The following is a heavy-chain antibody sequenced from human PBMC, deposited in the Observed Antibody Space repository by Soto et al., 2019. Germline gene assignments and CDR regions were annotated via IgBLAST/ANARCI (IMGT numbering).Heavy chain of an antibody. V-gene: IGHV1-3*05. Sequence: QVQLVQSGAEEKKPGASVKVSCKASGYTFTGYAMHWVSQAPGQRLEWMGWINAGNGNTKYSQKFQGRVTITRDTSASTAYMELSSLRSEDTAVYYCARAVAVAADFDNWGQGTLVTVSS. CDR2: INAGNGNT. CDR3: ARAVAVAADFDN. D-gene: IGHD6-19*01. J-gene: IGHJ4*02. CDR1: GYTFTGYA.